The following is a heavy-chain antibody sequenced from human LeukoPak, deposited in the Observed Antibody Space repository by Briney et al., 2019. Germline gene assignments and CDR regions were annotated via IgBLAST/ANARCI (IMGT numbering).Heavy chain of an antibody. V-gene: IGHV1-46*01. CDR2: INPSGGST. CDR1: GYTFTSYY. Sequence: ASVKVSCKASGYTFTSYYMHWVRQAPGQGLEWMGIINPSGGSTSYAQKFQGRVTMTRDTSTSTVYMELSSLRSEDTAVYYCARAAYDSSGYYLYYFDYWGQGTLVTVSS. J-gene: IGHJ4*02. CDR3: ARAAYDSSGYYLYYFDY. D-gene: IGHD3-22*01.